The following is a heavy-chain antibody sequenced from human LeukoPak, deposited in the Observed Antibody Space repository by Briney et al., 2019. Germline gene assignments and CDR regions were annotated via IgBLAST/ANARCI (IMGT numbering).Heavy chain of an antibody. V-gene: IGHV1-2*02. Sequence: ASVKVSCKASGYTFTDYYFHWVRQVPGQGLKCMGWINPNTGGTNYPQKFQGRVTMTRDTSISTAYMELTSLRSDDTAVYYCARDLGGSTGAPWYYFDYWGQGTLVTVSS. CDR3: ARDLGGSTGAPWYYFDY. D-gene: IGHD2-2*01. CDR2: INPNTGGT. J-gene: IGHJ4*01. CDR1: GYTFTDYY.